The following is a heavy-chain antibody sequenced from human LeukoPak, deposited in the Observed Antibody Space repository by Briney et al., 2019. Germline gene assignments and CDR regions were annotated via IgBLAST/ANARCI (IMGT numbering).Heavy chain of an antibody. V-gene: IGHV1-69*05. J-gene: IGHJ5*02. D-gene: IGHD6-19*01. CDR1: GGTFSSYA. CDR2: IIRICGTA. CDR3: AIIAVAGKSDP. Sequence: AASVKVSCKASGGTFSSYAMSWVRQAPGQGLKWMGRIIRICGTANYAQKFQGRVTITTDESMSTAYMELSSLRSEDTAVYYCAIIAVAGKSDPWGQGTLVTVSS.